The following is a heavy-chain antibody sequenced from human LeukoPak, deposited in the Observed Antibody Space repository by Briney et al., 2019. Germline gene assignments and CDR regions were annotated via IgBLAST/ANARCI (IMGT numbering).Heavy chain of an antibody. V-gene: IGHV5-51*01. Sequence: GESLKISCKGSGYSFTSYWIGWVRQMPGKGLEWMGIIYPGDSDTRYSPSFQGQVTISADKSISTAYLQWSSLKASDTAMYYCARASFGGMIVVVSAFDIWGQGTMVTVSS. CDR2: IYPGDSDT. J-gene: IGHJ3*02. CDR3: ARASFGGMIVVVSAFDI. CDR1: GYSFTSYW. D-gene: IGHD3-22*01.